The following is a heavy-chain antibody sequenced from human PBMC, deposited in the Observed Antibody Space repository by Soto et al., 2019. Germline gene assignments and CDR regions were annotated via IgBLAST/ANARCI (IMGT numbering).Heavy chain of an antibody. J-gene: IGHJ4*02. CDR2: INGDGSST. Sequence: PGGSLRLSCGASGFAFSNYYMHWVRQAPGKGLFWVSRINGDGSSTNYADSVKGRFTISRDNSKNTLYLQMNSLRAEDTAVYYCAKNPGYYYDSTGYHFDYWGQGTLVTVSS. V-gene: IGHV3-74*01. CDR1: GFAFSNYY. CDR3: AKNPGYYYDSTGYHFDY. D-gene: IGHD3-22*01.